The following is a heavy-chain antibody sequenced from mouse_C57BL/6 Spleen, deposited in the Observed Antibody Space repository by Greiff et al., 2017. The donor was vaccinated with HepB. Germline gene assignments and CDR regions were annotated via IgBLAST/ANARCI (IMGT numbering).Heavy chain of an antibody. Sequence: EVKLVESEGGLVQPGSSMKLSCTASGFTFSDYYMAWVRQVPEKGLEWVANINYDGSSTYYLDSLKSRFIISRDNAKNILYLQMSSLKSEDTATYYCAREGGGKKGYAMDYWGQGTSVTVSS. D-gene: IGHD2-1*01. CDR3: AREGGGKKGYAMDY. CDR1: GFTFSDYY. J-gene: IGHJ4*01. V-gene: IGHV5-16*01. CDR2: INYDGSST.